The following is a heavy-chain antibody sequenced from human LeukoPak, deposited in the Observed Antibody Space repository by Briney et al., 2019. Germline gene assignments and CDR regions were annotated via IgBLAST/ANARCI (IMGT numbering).Heavy chain of an antibody. V-gene: IGHV4-59*12. CDR2: IYYSGST. D-gene: IGHD3-10*01. J-gene: IGHJ6*03. CDR1: GGSISSYY. Sequence: SETLSLTCTVSGGSISSYYWSWIRQPPGKGLEWIGYIYYSGSTNYSPSLKSRVTMSVDTSKNQFSLKLSSVTAADTAVYYCARAVGSGSFQTYYYYMDVWGKGTTVTISS. CDR3: ARAVGSGSFQTYYYYMDV.